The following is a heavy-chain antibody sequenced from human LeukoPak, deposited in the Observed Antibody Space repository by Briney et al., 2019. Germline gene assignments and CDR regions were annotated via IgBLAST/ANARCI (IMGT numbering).Heavy chain of an antibody. D-gene: IGHD4-17*01. Sequence: GRSLRLSCAASGFTFSTYAMHWVRQAPGKGLEWVAVMSYDGNNKYYVDSVKGRLTISRDNSKNTLYLQMTSLRPEDTAVYYCAREDGDLPDYWGQGTLVTVSS. J-gene: IGHJ4*02. CDR3: AREDGDLPDY. CDR2: MSYDGNNK. V-gene: IGHV3-30-3*01. CDR1: GFTFSTYA.